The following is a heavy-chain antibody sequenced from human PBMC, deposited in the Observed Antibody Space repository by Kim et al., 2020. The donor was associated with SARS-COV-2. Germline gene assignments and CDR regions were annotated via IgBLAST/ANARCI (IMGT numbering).Heavy chain of an antibody. Sequence: SADSVKGRFTIARDNSKNTLYLQMNSLRAEDTAVYYCARVLLGDYYGMDVWGQGTTFTVSS. J-gene: IGHJ6*02. CDR3: ARVLLGDYYGMDV. V-gene: IGHV3-30*01. D-gene: IGHD3-16*01.